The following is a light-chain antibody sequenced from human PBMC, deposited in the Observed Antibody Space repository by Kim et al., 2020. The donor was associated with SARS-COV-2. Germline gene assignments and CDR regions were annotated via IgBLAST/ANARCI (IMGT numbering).Light chain of an antibody. J-gene: IGKJ2*01. CDR3: QQRSDWST. V-gene: IGKV3-11*01. CDR1: QSISTY. Sequence: EIVLTQSPATLSLSPGERATLSCRASQSISTYLGWYQQKPGQAPRLLIYDASNRATGIPARFSGSGSGTDFTLTISSLEPEDFAIYYCQQRSDWSTFGQGTNLEIK. CDR2: DAS.